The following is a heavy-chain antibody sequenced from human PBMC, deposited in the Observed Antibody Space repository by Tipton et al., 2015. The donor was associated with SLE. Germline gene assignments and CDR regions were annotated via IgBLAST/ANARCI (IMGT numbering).Heavy chain of an antibody. CDR3: AREGLYGILTGPIGAFDY. CDR2: ISAYNGNT. CDR1: GYTFTSYG. Sequence: QSGAEVKKPGASVKVSCKASGYTFTSYGISWVRQAPGQGLEWMGWISAYNGNTNYAQKLQGRVTMTADTTTSTAYMELRRLTSDDTAVYYCAREGLYGILTGPIGAFDYWGQGTLVTVSS. J-gene: IGHJ4*02. D-gene: IGHD3-9*01. V-gene: IGHV1-18*01.